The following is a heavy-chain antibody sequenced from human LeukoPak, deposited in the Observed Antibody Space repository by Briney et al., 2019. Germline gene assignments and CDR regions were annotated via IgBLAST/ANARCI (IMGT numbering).Heavy chain of an antibody. Sequence: ASVKVSCKASGYTFTSYAMNWVRQAPGQGLEWMGWINTNTGNPTYAQGFTGRFVFSLDTSVSTAYLQISSLKAEDTAVYYCARGSDILTVYSFDSWGQGTLVTVSS. CDR2: INTNTGNP. V-gene: IGHV7-4-1*02. D-gene: IGHD3-9*01. J-gene: IGHJ4*02. CDR3: ARGSDILTVYSFDS. CDR1: GYTFTSYA.